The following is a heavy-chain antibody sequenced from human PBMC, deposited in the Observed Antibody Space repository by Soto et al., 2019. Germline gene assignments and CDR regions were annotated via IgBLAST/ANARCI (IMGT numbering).Heavy chain of an antibody. V-gene: IGHV4-61*01. J-gene: IGHJ4*02. CDR1: AGSVSSGSFY. Sequence: PSETPSLTCTVSAGSVSSGSFYWTWIRQPRGKGLXWXGXXXYXGXTXYXXXXKSRVTISIGTSKNQFSLRLTSLIAADTAVYYCARDIRGYSRAFDYWGQGTLVTV. CDR2: XXYXGXT. CDR3: ARDIRGYSRAFDY. D-gene: IGHD5-18*01.